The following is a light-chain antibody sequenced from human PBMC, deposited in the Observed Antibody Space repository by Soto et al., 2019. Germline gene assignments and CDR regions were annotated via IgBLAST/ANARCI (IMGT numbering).Light chain of an antibody. CDR3: SSYAGSNIVV. Sequence: QSALTQPPSASGSPGQSVTISCTGTSSDVGGYNYVSWYQQHPGKAPKLMIYEVSKRPSGVPDRFSGSKSRNTASLTVSGLQDEEEADYYCSSYAGSNIVVFGGGTQLTVL. CDR1: SSDVGGYNY. V-gene: IGLV2-8*01. CDR2: EVS. J-gene: IGLJ2*01.